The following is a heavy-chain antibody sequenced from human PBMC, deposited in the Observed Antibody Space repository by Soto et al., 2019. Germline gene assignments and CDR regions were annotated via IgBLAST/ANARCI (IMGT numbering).Heavy chain of an antibody. D-gene: IGHD6-13*01. Sequence: VSVKVSCKASGYTFTTHAMHWVRQAPGQRLEWMGWINAGNGATKYSQNFQDRLTITRDPSANTAFMELSSLRSEDTAVYYCARGSAAAGPYYFDYWAQGTLVTVSS. CDR1: GYTFTTHA. J-gene: IGHJ4*02. V-gene: IGHV1-3*01. CDR3: ARGSAAAGPYYFDY. CDR2: INAGNGAT.